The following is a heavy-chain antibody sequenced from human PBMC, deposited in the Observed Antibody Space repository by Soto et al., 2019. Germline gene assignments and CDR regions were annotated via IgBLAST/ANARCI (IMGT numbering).Heavy chain of an antibody. V-gene: IGHV4-39*01. CDR1: GGSISSSSYY. D-gene: IGHD6-13*01. Sequence: PSETLSLTCTVSGGSISSSSYYWGWIRQPPGKGLEWIGSIYYSGSTYYNPSLKSRVTISVDTSKNQFSLKLSSVNAADTAVYYCARSKSSSWYFNWGQGTLVTVSS. CDR2: IYYSGST. J-gene: IGHJ4*02. CDR3: ARSKSSSWYFN.